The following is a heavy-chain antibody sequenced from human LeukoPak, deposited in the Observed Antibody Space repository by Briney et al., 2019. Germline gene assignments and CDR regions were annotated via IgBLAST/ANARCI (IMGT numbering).Heavy chain of an antibody. CDR2: IDWDDDK. D-gene: IGHD3-9*01. CDR1: GFSLSTSGMC. CDR3: ARSSVLTGYYLFDY. Sequence: SGPALVKPTQTLTLTCTFSGFSLSTSGMCVGWIRHPPGKALEWLALIDWDDDKYYSTSLKTRLTISKDTSKNQVVLTMTNMDPVDTATYYCARSSVLTGYYLFDYWGQGTLVTVSS. V-gene: IGHV2-70*01. J-gene: IGHJ4*02.